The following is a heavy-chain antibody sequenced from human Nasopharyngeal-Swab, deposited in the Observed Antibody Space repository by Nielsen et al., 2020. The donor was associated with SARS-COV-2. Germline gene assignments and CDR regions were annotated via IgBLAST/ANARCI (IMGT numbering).Heavy chain of an antibody. CDR1: GGSISSSNW. D-gene: IGHD3-22*01. J-gene: IGHJ4*02. Sequence: SETLSLTCAVSGGSISSSNWWIWVRQPPGKGLEWLGEIYHSGNTNYNPSLESRVTISVDKSKNQFSLRLSSVTAADTAVYYCASGLSSYDSSGYPDYWGQGTLVTVSS. V-gene: IGHV4-4*02. CDR2: IYHSGNT. CDR3: ASGLSSYDSSGYPDY.